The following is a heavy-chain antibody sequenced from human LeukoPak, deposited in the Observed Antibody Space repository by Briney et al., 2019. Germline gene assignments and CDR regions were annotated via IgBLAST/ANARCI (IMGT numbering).Heavy chain of an antibody. D-gene: IGHD2-15*01. CDR3: AKAIVVVVAAKVGNDY. CDR1: GFTFSSYA. J-gene: IGHJ4*02. Sequence: GGSLRLSCAASGFTFSSYAMSWVRQAPGKGLEWVSAISGSGGSTYYADSVKGRFTISRDNSKNTLYLQMNSLRAEDTAVYYCAKAIVVVVAAKVGNDYWGQGTLVTVSS. V-gene: IGHV3-23*01. CDR2: ISGSGGST.